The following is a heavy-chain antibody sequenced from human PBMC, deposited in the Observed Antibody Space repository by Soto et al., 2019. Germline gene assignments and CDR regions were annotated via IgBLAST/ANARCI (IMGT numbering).Heavy chain of an antibody. CDR2: IIPIFGTA. V-gene: IGHV1-69*12. D-gene: IGHD6-13*01. CDR1: GGTFSSYA. CDR3: ASLIAAAGPPHSPRYYYGMDV. J-gene: IGHJ6*02. Sequence: QVQLVQSGAEVKKPGSSVKVSCKASGGTFSSYAISWVRQAPGQGLEWMGGIIPIFGTADYAQKFQGRVAIPADESTRTAYMELSSLRSEDTAVYYCASLIAAAGPPHSPRYYYGMDVWGQGTTVTVSS.